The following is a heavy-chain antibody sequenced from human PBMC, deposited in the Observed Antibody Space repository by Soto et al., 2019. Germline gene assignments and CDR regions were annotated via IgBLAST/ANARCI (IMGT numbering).Heavy chain of an antibody. CDR3: ARGGGWVGEASFDS. V-gene: IGHV1-3*01. CDR2: INAGNGRE. D-gene: IGHD3-10*01. Sequence: QVQLEQSGAEVKKPGASVKVSCKTSGYTFTSYTLHWVRQAPGQGLEWMGWINAGNGREKYSQRFQDRVSLSTDKPETTAYRELRSFRLEDTAVYNWARGGGWVGEASFDSWGQGTQVTVSS. CDR1: GYTFTSYT. J-gene: IGHJ4*02.